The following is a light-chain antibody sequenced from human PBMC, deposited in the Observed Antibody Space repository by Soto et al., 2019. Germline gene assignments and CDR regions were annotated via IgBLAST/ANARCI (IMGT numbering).Light chain of an antibody. V-gene: IGKV1-5*03. Sequence: DIQLTQSPSSLSASVGDRVTITCRASQIISTWLAWYQQKSGEAPKLLIYRASNLVSGVPSRFSGSGSGTEFTLTISGLQPDDFSIYYCQHYETYSGTFGPATKVDL. J-gene: IGKJ3*01. CDR3: QHYETYSGT. CDR2: RAS. CDR1: QIISTW.